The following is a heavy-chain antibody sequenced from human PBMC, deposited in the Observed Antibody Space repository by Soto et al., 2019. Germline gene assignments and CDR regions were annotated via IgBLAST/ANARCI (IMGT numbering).Heavy chain of an antibody. D-gene: IGHD4-4*01. CDR3: ARDSKNRQDGMDV. V-gene: IGHV3-21*01. J-gene: IGHJ6*02. CDR2: ISVIGDYT. CDR1: GFTFSSYS. Sequence: GGSLRLSCEGSGFTFSSYSINWVRQAPGKGLEWVSSISVIGDYTFYADSVKGRFTISRDNAKNSLFLQMDSLRAEDTAVYFCARDSKNRQDGMDVWGQGTTVTVSS.